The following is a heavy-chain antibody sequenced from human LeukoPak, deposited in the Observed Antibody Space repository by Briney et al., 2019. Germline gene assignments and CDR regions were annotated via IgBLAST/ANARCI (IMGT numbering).Heavy chain of an antibody. Sequence: GGSLRLSCAASGFTFSSYAMSWVRQAPGKGLEWVSSISNSGGRTLYTDSVKGRFTISRDNSKITLYLQMNSLRAEDTAVYYCAKSYNGYESKPDYWGQGTLVTVSS. J-gene: IGHJ4*02. CDR1: GFTFSSYA. D-gene: IGHD5-12*01. CDR2: ISNSGGRT. V-gene: IGHV3-23*01. CDR3: AKSYNGYESKPDY.